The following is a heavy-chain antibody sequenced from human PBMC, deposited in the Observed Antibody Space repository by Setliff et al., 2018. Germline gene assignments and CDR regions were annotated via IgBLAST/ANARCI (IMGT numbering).Heavy chain of an antibody. D-gene: IGHD3-10*01. Sequence: SETLSLTCTVSDDSFTSSRYYWGWIRQAPGSGLEWIGSISYSGTPYYNASVESRVTISIDTSRNQFSLELSSVTAADTAVYYCARSLGSGSYYGSRPFHSDYWGQGILVTVSS. CDR3: ARSLGSGSYYGSRPFHSDY. CDR1: DDSFTSSRYY. CDR2: ISYSGTP. J-gene: IGHJ4*02. V-gene: IGHV4-39*01.